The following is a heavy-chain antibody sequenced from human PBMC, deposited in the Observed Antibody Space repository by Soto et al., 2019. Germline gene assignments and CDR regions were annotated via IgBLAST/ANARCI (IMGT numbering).Heavy chain of an antibody. Sequence: PGGSLRLSCAASGFSISDHYMSWIRQAPGKGLEWVSYSSNSGTFTKYADSVKGRFSISKDNAKNSLYLEINSLRGEDTAIYYYVRSGDNYNVLDYWGQGTPVTVSS. CDR2: SSNSGTFT. CDR1: GFSISDHY. V-gene: IGHV3-11*03. J-gene: IGHJ4*02. D-gene: IGHD3-10*02. CDR3: VRSGDNYNVLDY.